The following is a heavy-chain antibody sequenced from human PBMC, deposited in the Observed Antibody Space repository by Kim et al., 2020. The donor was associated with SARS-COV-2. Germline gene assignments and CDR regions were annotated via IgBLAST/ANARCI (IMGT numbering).Heavy chain of an antibody. D-gene: IGHD3-10*01. CDR1: GGSISSGGYY. CDR3: ARATHYYGSVDP. Sequence: SETLSLTCTVSGGSISSGGYYWSWIPQHPGKGLEWIGYIYYSGSTYYNPSLKSRVTISVDTSKNQFSLKLSSVTAADTAVYYCARATHYYGSVDPWGQGTLVTVSS. V-gene: IGHV4-31*03. CDR2: IYYSGST. J-gene: IGHJ5*02.